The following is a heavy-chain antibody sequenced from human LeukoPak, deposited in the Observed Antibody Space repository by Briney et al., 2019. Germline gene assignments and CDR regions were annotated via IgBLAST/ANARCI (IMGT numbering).Heavy chain of an antibody. CDR3: ASISYDSSGYNTYYYGMDV. J-gene: IGHJ6*02. D-gene: IGHD3-22*01. V-gene: IGHV1-2*06. Sequence: ASVKVSCKASGYTFTCYYMHWVRQAPGQGLEWMGRINPNSGGTNYAQKFQGRVTMTRDTSISTAYMELSRLRSDDTAVYYCASISYDSSGYNTYYYGMDVWGQGTTVTVSS. CDR2: INPNSGGT. CDR1: GYTFTCYY.